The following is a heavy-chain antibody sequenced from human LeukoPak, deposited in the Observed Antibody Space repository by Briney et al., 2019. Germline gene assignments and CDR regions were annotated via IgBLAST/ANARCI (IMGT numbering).Heavy chain of an antibody. V-gene: IGHV3-23*01. CDR3: AKGSRIAARPTIWFDS. D-gene: IGHD6-6*01. CDR1: GFTFSSYA. Sequence: PGGSLRLSCAASGFTFSSYAMNWVRQAPGKGLEWVSSGHSGGTAYYADSVKGRFTISRDNSKNTLSLQMNSLRAEDTAVYYCAKGSRIAARPTIWFDSWGQGTLVTVSS. CDR2: SGHSGGTA. J-gene: IGHJ5*01.